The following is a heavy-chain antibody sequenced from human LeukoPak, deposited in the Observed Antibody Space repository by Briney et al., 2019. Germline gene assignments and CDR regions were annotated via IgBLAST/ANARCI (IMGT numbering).Heavy chain of an antibody. V-gene: IGHV4-59*12. D-gene: IGHD1-26*01. CDR2: ISYSGGT. CDR1: GGSISSYY. J-gene: IGHJ1*01. CDR3: ARDYRLTQIQY. Sequence: SETLSLTCTVSGGSISSYYWSWIRQPPGKGLECIGYISYSGGTNYNPSLKSRVTISVDTSKNQFSLKLSSVTAADTAVYYCARDYRLTQIQYWGQGTLVTVSS.